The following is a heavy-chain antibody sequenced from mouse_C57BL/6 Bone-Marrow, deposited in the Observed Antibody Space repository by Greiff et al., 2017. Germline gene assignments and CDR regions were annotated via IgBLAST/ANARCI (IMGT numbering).Heavy chain of an antibody. J-gene: IGHJ1*03. D-gene: IGHD1-1*01. CDR2: IDPANGNT. Sequence: VQLKQSVAELVRPGASVKLSCTASGFNIKNTYMHWVKQRPEQGLEWIGRIDPANGNTKYAPKFQGKATITADTSSNTAYLQLSSLTSEDTAIYYCARRYGSRDWDFDVWGKGTTVTVSS. V-gene: IGHV14-3*01. CDR1: GFNIKNTY. CDR3: ARRYGSRDWDFDV.